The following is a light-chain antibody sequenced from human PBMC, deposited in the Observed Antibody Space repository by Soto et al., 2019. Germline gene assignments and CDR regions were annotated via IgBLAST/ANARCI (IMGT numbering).Light chain of an antibody. CDR3: FSFTTAHTQI. CDR2: EVT. V-gene: IGLV2-14*01. CDR1: SSDIGAYDY. Sequence: QSALTQPASVSGSPGQSITISCTGTSSDIGAYDYVSWFQQHPDKAPKLMISEVTNRPSGVSDRFSGSKSGNAASLTISGLQAEDEAYYFCFSFTTAHTQIFGTGTKVTVL. J-gene: IGLJ1*01.